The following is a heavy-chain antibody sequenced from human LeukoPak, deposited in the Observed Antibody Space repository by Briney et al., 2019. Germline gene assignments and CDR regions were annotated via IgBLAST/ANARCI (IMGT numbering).Heavy chain of an antibody. CDR3: ARDLSGYFDY. D-gene: IGHD5/OR15-5a*01. CDR2: IKQDGSEK. Sequence: GGSLRLSCAASGLTFSSYWMSWVRQAPGKGLEWVANIKQDGSEKYYVDSVKGRFTISRDNAKNSLYLQMNSLRAEDTAVYYCARDLSGYFDYWGQGTLVTVSS. J-gene: IGHJ4*02. CDR1: GLTFSSYW. V-gene: IGHV3-7*01.